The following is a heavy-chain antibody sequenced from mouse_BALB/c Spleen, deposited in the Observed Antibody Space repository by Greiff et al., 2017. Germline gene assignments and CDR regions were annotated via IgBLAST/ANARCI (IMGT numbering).Heavy chain of an antibody. CDR3: ARAYYGNYFDY. J-gene: IGHJ2*01. CDR2: ISYDGSN. D-gene: IGHD2-10*01. CDR1: GYSITSGYY. V-gene: IGHV3-6*02. Sequence: EVQRVESGPGLVKPSQSLSLTCSVTGYSITSGYYWNWIRQFPGNKLEWMGYISYDGSNNYNPSLKNRISITRDTSKNQFFLKLNSVTTEDTATYYCARAYYGNYFDYWGQGTTLTVSS.